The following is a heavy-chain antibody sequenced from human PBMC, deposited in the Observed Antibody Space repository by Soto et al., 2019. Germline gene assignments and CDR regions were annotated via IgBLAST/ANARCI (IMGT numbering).Heavy chain of an antibody. J-gene: IGHJ2*01. CDR1: GFTVSSNY. CDR3: CGPSTVTINWFFDL. CDR2: IYGGGIT. Sequence: EVQLVESGGGLVQPGGSLRLSCAASGFTVSSNYMSWVRQAPGKGLEWVSIIYGGGITNYADSVKGRFTVSRDNYKNTLYLQMNSLSAEDTAMYYCCGPSTVTINWFFDLWGRGTLVTVSS. D-gene: IGHD4-17*01. V-gene: IGHV3-66*01.